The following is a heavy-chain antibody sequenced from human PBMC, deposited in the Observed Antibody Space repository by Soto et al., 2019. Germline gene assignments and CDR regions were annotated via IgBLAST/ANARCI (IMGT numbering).Heavy chain of an antibody. J-gene: IGHJ4*02. D-gene: IGHD2-2*01. Sequence: ASVKVSCKASGYTFTGYYMHWVRQAPGQGLEWMGWMNPNSGNTVYAQKFQGRVTMTRNTSISTAYMELSSLRSEDTAVYYCARGRYCSSTSCYYPTDYWGQGTLVTVSS. CDR1: GYTFTGYY. CDR3: ARGRYCSSTSCYYPTDY. CDR2: MNPNSGNT. V-gene: IGHV1-8*02.